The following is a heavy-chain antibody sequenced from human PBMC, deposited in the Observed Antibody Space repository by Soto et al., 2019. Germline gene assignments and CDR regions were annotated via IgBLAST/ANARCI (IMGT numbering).Heavy chain of an antibody. J-gene: IGHJ4*02. Sequence: SETLSLTCTVSGVSINNYYWTWIRQPPGKRLEWIGAIYYTGSTTYNPSLRSRVTFSVDTSKNQFSLSLTSVTAADTAVYFCAKVVSGGQLDYWGQGTLVTVSS. CDR1: GVSINNYY. CDR2: IYYTGST. CDR3: AKVVSGGQLDY. D-gene: IGHD6-25*01. V-gene: IGHV4-59*01.